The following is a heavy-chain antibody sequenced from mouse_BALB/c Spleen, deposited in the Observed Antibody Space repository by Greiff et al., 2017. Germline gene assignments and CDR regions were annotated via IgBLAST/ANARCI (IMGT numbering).Heavy chain of an antibody. Sequence: EVQLQESGPGLVKPSQSLSLTCSVTGYSITSGYYWNWIRQFPGNKLEWMGYISYDGSNNYNPSLKNRISITRDTSKNQFFLKLNSVTTEDTATYYCARDRWMDYWGQGTSVTVSS. CDR1: GYSITSGYY. CDR3: ARDRWMDY. V-gene: IGHV3-6*02. D-gene: IGHD1-1*02. CDR2: ISYDGSN. J-gene: IGHJ4*01.